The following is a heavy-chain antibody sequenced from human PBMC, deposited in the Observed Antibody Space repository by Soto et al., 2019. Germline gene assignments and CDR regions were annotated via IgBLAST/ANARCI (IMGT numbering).Heavy chain of an antibody. CDR3: ARGYYYGSRDFDL. CDR2: IYYSGST. V-gene: IGHV4-31*03. Sequence: QVQLQESGPGLVKPSQTLSLTCTVSGGSISSGGYYWSWIRQHPGKGLEWIGYIYYSGSTYYNPSLKIRVTISVDTSKNQFALKLSSVTAADTAVYYCARGYYYGSRDFDLWGRGTLVTVSS. D-gene: IGHD3-10*01. CDR1: GGSISSGGYY. J-gene: IGHJ2*01.